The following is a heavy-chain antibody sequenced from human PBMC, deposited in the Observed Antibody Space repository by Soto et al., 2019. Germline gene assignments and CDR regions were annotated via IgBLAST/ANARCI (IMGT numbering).Heavy chain of an antibody. CDR3: AKDGEYGMDV. CDR2: ISYDGSNK. V-gene: IGHV3-30*04. J-gene: IGHJ6*02. Sequence: GGSLRLSCTASGFTFTKFAMHWVRRAPGKGLEWVAVISYDGSNKYYADSVKGRFTISRDNSKNTLYLQMNSLRAEDTAVYYCAKDGEYGMDVWGQGTTVTVSS. CDR1: GFTFTKFA. D-gene: IGHD3-10*01.